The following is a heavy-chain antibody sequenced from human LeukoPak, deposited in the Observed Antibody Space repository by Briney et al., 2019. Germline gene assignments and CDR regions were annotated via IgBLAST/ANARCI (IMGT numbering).Heavy chain of an antibody. CDR2: INWNGGST. CDR1: GFTFDDYG. CDR3: AKRDHYDNSGYASLFDQ. V-gene: IGHV3-20*04. D-gene: IGHD3-22*01. Sequence: PGGSLRLSCAASGFTFDDYGMSWVRQAPGKGLEWVSGINWNGGSTGYADSVKGRFTISRDNAKNSLYLQMNSLRAEDTALYYCAKRDHYDNSGYASLFDQWGQGTLVTVSS. J-gene: IGHJ4*02.